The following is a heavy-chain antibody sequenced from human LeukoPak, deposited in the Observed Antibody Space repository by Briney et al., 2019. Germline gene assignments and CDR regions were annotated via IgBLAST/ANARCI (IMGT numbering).Heavy chain of an antibody. CDR2: INHSGTT. J-gene: IGHJ3*01. CDR1: GGSFSGHY. D-gene: IGHD6-6*01. CDR3: ARVPFRYSSSSSN. V-gene: IGHV4-34*01. Sequence: PSQTLSLTCAVYGGSFSGHYWSWIPQPPRKGLESIGEINHSGTTNYNPSLKRRVTISVDTSQNQFSLKLSSVTAADTAVYYCARVPFRYSSSSSNWGQGTMVTVPS.